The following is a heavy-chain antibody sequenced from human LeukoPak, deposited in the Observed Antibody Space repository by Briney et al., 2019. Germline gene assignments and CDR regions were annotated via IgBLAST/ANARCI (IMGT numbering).Heavy chain of an antibody. D-gene: IGHD2-2*01. CDR1: GFTFSSYS. V-gene: IGHV3-21*01. Sequence: GGSLRLSCAASGFTFSSYSMNWVRQAPGEGLEWVSSISSTATYIYYADSVKGRFTISRDNAKNSLYLQMNSLRDEDTAVYYCARDDCSSTSCYPPFDYWGQGTLVTVSS. J-gene: IGHJ4*02. CDR2: ISSTATYI. CDR3: ARDDCSSTSCYPPFDY.